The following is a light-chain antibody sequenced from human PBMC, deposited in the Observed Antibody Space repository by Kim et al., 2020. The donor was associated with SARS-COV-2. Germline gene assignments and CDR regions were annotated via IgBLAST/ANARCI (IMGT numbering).Light chain of an antibody. V-gene: IGLV3-9*01. Sequence: SYELTQPLSVSVALGQTARITCGGNNIVTKNVHWYQQKPGQAPVLVMYRDTNRPSGIHERFSGSNSGNTATLTISRAQAGDEADYYCQVWDSSTWVFGGGTQLTVL. J-gene: IGLJ3*02. CDR1: NIVTKN. CDR2: RDT. CDR3: QVWDSSTWV.